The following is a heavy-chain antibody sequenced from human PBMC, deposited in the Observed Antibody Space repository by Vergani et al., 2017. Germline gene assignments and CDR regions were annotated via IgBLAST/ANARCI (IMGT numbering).Heavy chain of an antibody. J-gene: IGHJ6*03. CDR1: GGSISSGGYS. CDR3: ARQVPPNYYYYYYMDV. CDR2: IYYSGST. V-gene: IGHV4-30-2*03. Sequence: QLQLQESGSGLVKPSQTLSLTCAVSGGSISSGGYSWSWIRQPPGKGLEWIGYIYYSGSTYYNPSLKSRVTISVDTSKNQFSLKLSSVTAADTAVYYCARQVPPNYYYYYYMDVWGKGTTVTVSS.